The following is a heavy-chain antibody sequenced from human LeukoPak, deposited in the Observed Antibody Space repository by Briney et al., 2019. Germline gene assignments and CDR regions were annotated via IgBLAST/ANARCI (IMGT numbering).Heavy chain of an antibody. J-gene: IGHJ4*02. CDR3: ARVSRWFLAVAGYADY. Sequence: PSETLSLTCAFSGASFSGYSWSWIRQTPGQALEWIGETNHRGSTNYNPSLTSRVTISVDTSKSQFSLKLTSVTAADTAVYYCARVSRWFLAVAGYADYWGQGTQVIVSS. V-gene: IGHV4-34*01. D-gene: IGHD6-19*01. CDR2: TNHRGST. CDR1: GASFSGYS.